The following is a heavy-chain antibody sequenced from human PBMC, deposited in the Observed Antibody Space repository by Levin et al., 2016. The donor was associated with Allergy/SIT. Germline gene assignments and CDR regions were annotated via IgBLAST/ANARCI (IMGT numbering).Heavy chain of an antibody. J-gene: IGHJ6*03. CDR2: IYYSGST. V-gene: IGHV4-39*01. CDR3: ARHVSGYSGYDYYMDV. CDR1: GGSISSSSYY. D-gene: IGHD5-12*01. Sequence: SETLSLTCTVSGGSISSSSYYWGWIRQPPGKGLEWIGSIYYSGSTYYNPSLKSRVTISVDTSKNQFSLKLSSVTAADTAVYYCARHVSGYSGYDYYMDVWGKGTTVTVSS.